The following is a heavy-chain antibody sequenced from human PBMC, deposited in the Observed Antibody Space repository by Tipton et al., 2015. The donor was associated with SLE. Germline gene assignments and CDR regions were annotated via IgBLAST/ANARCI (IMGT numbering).Heavy chain of an antibody. J-gene: IGHJ4*02. CDR3: ARGGQDIVVVVAVSFDY. V-gene: IGHV4-59*12. D-gene: IGHD2-15*01. CDR1: GGSISSYY. Sequence: TLSLTCTVSGGSISSYYWTWIRQPPGKGLEWIGYIYYSGSTNYNPSLKSRVTISVDTSKNQFSLKLSSVTAADTAVYYCARGGQDIVVVVAVSFDYWGQGTLVTVSS. CDR2: IYYSGST.